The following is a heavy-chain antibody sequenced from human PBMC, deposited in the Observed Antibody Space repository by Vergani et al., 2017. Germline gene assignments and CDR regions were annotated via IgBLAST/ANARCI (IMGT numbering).Heavy chain of an antibody. D-gene: IGHD1-14*01. CDR2: IYYSGST. V-gene: IGHV4-59*05. CDR3: STTLDY. CDR1: GGSISSYY. J-gene: IGHJ4*02. Sequence: QVQLQESGPGLVKPSETLSLTCTVSGGSISSYYWSWIRQPPGKGLEWIGSIYYSGSTYYNPSLKSRVTISVDTSKNQFSLKLSSVTAADTAVYYCSTTLDYWGQGTLVTVSS.